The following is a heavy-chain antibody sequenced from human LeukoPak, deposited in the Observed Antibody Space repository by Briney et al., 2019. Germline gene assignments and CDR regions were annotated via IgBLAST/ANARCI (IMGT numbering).Heavy chain of an antibody. D-gene: IGHD5-18*01. V-gene: IGHV3-23*01. Sequence: PGGSLRLSCAASGFTFNNYAMGWVRQAPGKGLQWVSSICGSGCGGTTYYADSVKGRFTIPRDNSENTLYLQMNSLRDENTAVYYCARDIDLGGYIYGFLDSWGQGTLVTVSS. CDR1: GFTFNNYA. J-gene: IGHJ4*02. CDR2: ICGSGCGGTT. CDR3: ARDIDLGGYIYGFLDS.